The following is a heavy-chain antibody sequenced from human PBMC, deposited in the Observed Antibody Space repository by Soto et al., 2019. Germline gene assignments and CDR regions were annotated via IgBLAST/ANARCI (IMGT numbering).Heavy chain of an antibody. Sequence: EVQLLESGGGLVQPGGSLRLSCTASGFTFSTYGMSWVRQAPGKGLEWVSSLSGDGTTTYYIDSVKGRFTIPRDNSRNTLSLQRNSLRTEDTAIYYCAKDISFDTSAYNYWGQGILVAVSS. CDR3: AKDISFDTSAYNY. CDR1: GFTFSTYG. V-gene: IGHV3-23*01. CDR2: LSGDGTTT. D-gene: IGHD3-22*01. J-gene: IGHJ4*02.